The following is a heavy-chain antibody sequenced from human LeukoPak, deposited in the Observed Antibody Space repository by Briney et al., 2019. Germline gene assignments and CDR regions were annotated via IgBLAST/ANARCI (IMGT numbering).Heavy chain of an antibody. V-gene: IGHV3-74*01. J-gene: IGHJ4*02. CDR3: ARDLRYCSSTSCYDPNFDY. CDR2: IKTDGSST. CDR1: GFTFSNYW. Sequence: GGSLRLSCAASGFTFSNYWMHWVRQAPGKGLVWVSRIKTDGSSTSYADSVKGRFTISRDNAKNTLYLQMNSLRAEDTAVYYCARDLRYCSSTSCYDPNFDYWGQGTLVTLSS. D-gene: IGHD2-2*01.